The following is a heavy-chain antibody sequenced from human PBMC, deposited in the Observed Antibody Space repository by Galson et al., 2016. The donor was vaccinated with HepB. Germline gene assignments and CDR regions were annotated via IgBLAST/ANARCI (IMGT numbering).Heavy chain of an antibody. Sequence: SLRLSCAASGFVFSNFGLSWVRQAPGKGLEWVASISTRRTTYYSDSVQGRFTISRDNSNNPLYRQMNGLSAEDTAVYYCAKERLVRRIFDHWGQGTLLTVSS. CDR2: ISTRRTT. CDR3: AKERLVRRIFDH. D-gene: IGHD1-1*01. J-gene: IGHJ4*02. V-gene: IGHV3-23*01. CDR1: GFVFSNFG.